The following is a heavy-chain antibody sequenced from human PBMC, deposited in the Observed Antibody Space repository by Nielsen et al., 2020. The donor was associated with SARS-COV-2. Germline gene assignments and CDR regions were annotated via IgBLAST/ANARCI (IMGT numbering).Heavy chain of an antibody. Sequence: GESLKISCAASGFTFSSYWMSWVRQAPGKGLEWVSAISGSGGSTYYADSVKGRFTISRDNSKNTLYLQMNSLRAEDTAVYYCAKDSSGWSDYFDYWGQGTLVTVSS. CDR3: AKDSSGWSDYFDY. D-gene: IGHD6-19*01. CDR1: GFTFSSYW. V-gene: IGHV3-23*01. J-gene: IGHJ4*02. CDR2: ISGSGGST.